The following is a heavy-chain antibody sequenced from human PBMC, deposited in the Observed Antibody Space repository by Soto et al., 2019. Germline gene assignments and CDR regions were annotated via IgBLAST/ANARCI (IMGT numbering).Heavy chain of an antibody. D-gene: IGHD1-1*01. V-gene: IGHV1-18*01. J-gene: IGHJ3*01. CDR1: VYTLTSYG. Sequence: SVQDSSTASVYTLTSYGIRSLRQPPARGLAWMGCIRAYKGNKKYAQKLQDRVTMNTETSKSTAYMELRSLRSDDTAVYYCARVEHYDGRGVLHDV. CDR3: ARVEHYDGRGVLHDV. CDR2: IRAYKGNK.